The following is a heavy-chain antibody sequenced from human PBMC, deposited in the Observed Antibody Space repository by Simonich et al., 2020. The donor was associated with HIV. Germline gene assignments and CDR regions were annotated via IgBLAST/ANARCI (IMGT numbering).Heavy chain of an antibody. J-gene: IGHJ4*02. V-gene: IGHV3-9*01. D-gene: IGHD3-10*01. CDR3: AKGGISMVRGVMQFDY. CDR2: LSWNCGGI. Sequence: EVQLVESGGGLVQPGRSLRVSCAASGFTFDDYAMHCVRQAQVKGVEGVTVLSWNCGGIGYAESVKGRRTISRDNAKNSLSLQMNSLRAEDTALYYCAKGGISMVRGVMQFDYGGQGTLVTVSS. CDR1: GFTFDDYA.